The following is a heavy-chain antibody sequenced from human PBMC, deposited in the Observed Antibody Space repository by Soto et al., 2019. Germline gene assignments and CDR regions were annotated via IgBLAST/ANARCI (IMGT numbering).Heavy chain of an antibody. CDR2: IDWDDDK. CDR1: GFSLSTSGMC. Sequence: LVNPTQTLTLTCTFSGFSLSTSGMCVSWIRQPPGKALEWLALIDWDDDKYYSTSLKTRLTISKDTSNNQVVLTMTNMDPVDTAKYYCARLALAARLPLESYYSYYCGMDVWGQGTTITVSS. J-gene: IGHJ6*02. CDR3: ARLALAARLPLESYYSYYCGMDV. V-gene: IGHV2-70*01. D-gene: IGHD6-6*01.